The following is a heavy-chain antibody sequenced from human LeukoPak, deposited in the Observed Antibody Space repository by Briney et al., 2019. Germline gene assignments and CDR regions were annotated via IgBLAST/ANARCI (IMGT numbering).Heavy chain of an antibody. J-gene: IGHJ4*02. D-gene: IGHD2-8*01. V-gene: IGHV3-30*02. Sequence: PGGSLRLSCAASGFTFSSYAMYGVRQAPGKGLEWVALTHHDGTKYYSDSVKGRFTVSRDNSKNTAYLQMNSLRAEDTAVYYCAKDTNAFSCDHWGQGTLVTVSS. CDR3: AKDTNAFSCDH. CDR2: THHDGTK. CDR1: GFTFSSYA.